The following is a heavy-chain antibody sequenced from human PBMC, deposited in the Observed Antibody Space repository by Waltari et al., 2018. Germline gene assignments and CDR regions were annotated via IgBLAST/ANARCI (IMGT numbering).Heavy chain of an antibody. V-gene: IGHV4-39*01. CDR2: LSYSGAT. CDR1: GFSITSDRTS. Sequence: QLQLQESGPGLVKPSETLSLTCSASGFSITSDRTSCGWIRQPPGQGLEWIATLSYSGATYTSPSLKSRVTISRDTSKIQVSLQLGSVTAADTAVYYCATYIGASLGTAAFDVWGQGTMVTVSS. D-gene: IGHD5-12*01. J-gene: IGHJ3*01. CDR3: ATYIGASLGTAAFDV.